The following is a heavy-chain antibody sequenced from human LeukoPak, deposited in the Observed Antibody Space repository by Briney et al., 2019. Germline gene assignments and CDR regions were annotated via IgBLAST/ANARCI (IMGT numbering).Heavy chain of an antibody. Sequence: GGSLRLSCAASGFTFSSYWMSWVRQAPGKGLEWVANIKPDGSEKYYVDSVKGRFTIPRDSARNSLCLQMNSLRAKDTAVYFCARGGSLDVWGQGTTVTVSS. CDR2: IKPDGSEK. CDR3: ARGGSLDV. J-gene: IGHJ6*02. V-gene: IGHV3-7*01. CDR1: GFTFSSYW.